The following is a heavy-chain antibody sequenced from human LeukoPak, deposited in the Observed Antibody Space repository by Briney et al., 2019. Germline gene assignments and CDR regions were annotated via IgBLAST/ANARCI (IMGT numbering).Heavy chain of an antibody. J-gene: IGHJ4*02. CDR1: GYSFTGFH. CDR2: INPNSGDT. V-gene: IGHV1-2*02. D-gene: IGHD6-19*01. Sequence: ASVKVSCKASGYSFTGFHMHWVRQTPGQGLEWMGWINPNSGDTNYVQNFQDRVTMTRDTSISTAYMELSSLRSEDTAVYYCARYYSGWYYFDYWGQGTLVTVSS. CDR3: ARYYSGWYYFDY.